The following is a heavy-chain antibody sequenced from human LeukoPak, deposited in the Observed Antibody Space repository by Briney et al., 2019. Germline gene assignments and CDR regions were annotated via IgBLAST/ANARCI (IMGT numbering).Heavy chain of an antibody. V-gene: IGHV4-59*01. CDR1: GGSISSYY. D-gene: IGHD3-22*01. CDR2: IYYSGIT. Sequence: PSGTLSLTCTVSGGSISSYYWSWIRQPPGKGLEWIGYIYYSGITNYNPSLKSRVTISVDTSKNQFSLKLSSVTAADTAVYYCARETIIVGRAEFGPWGQGTLVTVSS. J-gene: IGHJ5*02. CDR3: ARETIIVGRAEFGP.